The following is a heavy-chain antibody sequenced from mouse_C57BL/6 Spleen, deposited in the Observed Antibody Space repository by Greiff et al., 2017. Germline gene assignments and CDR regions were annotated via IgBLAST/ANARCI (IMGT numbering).Heavy chain of an antibody. J-gene: IGHJ4*01. CDR3: ARYYYYGSGDAMDY. D-gene: IGHD1-1*01. CDR2: IYPGSGNT. Sequence: QVQLQQSGAELVRPGASVKLSCKASGYTFTDYYINWVKQRPGQGLEWIARIYPGSGNTYYNEKFKGKATLTAEKSSSTAYMRLSRLTSEDSAVYFCARYYYYGSGDAMDYWGQGTSVTVSS. CDR1: GYTFTDYY. V-gene: IGHV1-76*01.